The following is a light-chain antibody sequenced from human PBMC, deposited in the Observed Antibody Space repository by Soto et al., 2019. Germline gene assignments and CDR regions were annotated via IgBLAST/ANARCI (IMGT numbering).Light chain of an antibody. CDR3: QQYGSSPRT. V-gene: IGKV3-20*01. CDR1: QSVSSSY. CDR2: GAS. J-gene: IGKJ1*01. Sequence: EIVLTQSPGTLSLPPGERATLSCRASQSVSSSYLAWYQQKPGQAPRLLIYGASSRATGIPDRFSGSGSGTDFTLTISRLEPEDFAVYYCQQYGSSPRTFGQGTTVEIK.